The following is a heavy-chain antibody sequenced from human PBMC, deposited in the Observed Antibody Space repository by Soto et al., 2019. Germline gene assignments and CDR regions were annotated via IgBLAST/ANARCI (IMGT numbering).Heavy chain of an antibody. CDR3: ARDETDDAFDI. V-gene: IGHV1-2*02. CDR1: GYTFTSYY. Sequence: QVQLVQSGAEVKKPGASVKVSCKASGYTFTSYYMHWVRQAPGQGLEWMGIINPNGGGTNFAQKFQGRVTMTRDTSISTAYMELRRLRSDDTAVYYCARDETDDAFDIWGQGTMVTVSS. J-gene: IGHJ3*02. D-gene: IGHD1-1*01. CDR2: INPNGGGT.